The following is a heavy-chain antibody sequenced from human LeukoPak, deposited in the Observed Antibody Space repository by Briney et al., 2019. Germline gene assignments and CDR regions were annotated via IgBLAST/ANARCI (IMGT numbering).Heavy chain of an antibody. D-gene: IGHD5-18*01. J-gene: IGHJ6*02. Sequence: PSETLSLTCTVSGGSISSGDYYWSWIRQPPGKGLEWIGYIYYSGSTYYNPSLKSRVTISVDTSKNQFSLKLSSVTAADTAVYYCARGGGYSYGNLYYYYGMGVWGQGTTVTVSS. CDR2: IYYSGST. CDR1: GGSISSGDYY. CDR3: ARGGGYSYGNLYYYYGMGV. V-gene: IGHV4-30-4*01.